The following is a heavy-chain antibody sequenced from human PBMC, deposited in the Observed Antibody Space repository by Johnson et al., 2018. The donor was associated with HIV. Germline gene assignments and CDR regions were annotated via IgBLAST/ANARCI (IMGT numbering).Heavy chain of an antibody. CDR2: ISYDVSNK. D-gene: IGHD6-13*01. CDR3: AKVRRGSSWYIAFDI. Sequence: QMLLVESGGGLVQPGRSLRLSCAASGFTFDDFAMHWVRQAPGKGLEWVAVISYDVSNKYYADSVKGRFTISRDNSKNTLYLQMNSLRAEDTAVYYCAKVRRGSSWYIAFDIWGQGTMVTVSS. V-gene: IGHV3-30-3*01. J-gene: IGHJ3*02. CDR1: GFTFDDFA.